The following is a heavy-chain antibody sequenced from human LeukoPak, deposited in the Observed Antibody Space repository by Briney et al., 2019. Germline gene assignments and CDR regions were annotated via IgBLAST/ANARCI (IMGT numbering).Heavy chain of an antibody. CDR3: ARGYYGGAVDS. Sequence: SETLSLTCTVSGGSINSQYWSWIRQPAGKGLEWIGRMYTNGESDYNPSLKSRVTMSVDTSKKQFSLKLNSMTAADTAVYYCARGYYGGAVDSWGXGILVIVSS. J-gene: IGHJ5*01. D-gene: IGHD3-16*01. CDR2: MYTNGES. CDR1: GGSINSQY. V-gene: IGHV4-4*07.